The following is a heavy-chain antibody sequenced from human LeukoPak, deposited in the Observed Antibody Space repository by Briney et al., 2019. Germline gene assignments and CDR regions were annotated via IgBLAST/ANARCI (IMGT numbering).Heavy chain of an antibody. D-gene: IGHD5-18*01. CDR2: NYYSGST. CDR1: GGSISSYY. CDR3: AREAPRGYSYGSFDY. V-gene: IGHV4-59*01. J-gene: IGHJ4*02. Sequence: LETLSLTCTVSGGSISSYYWSWIRQPPGKGLEWIGYNYYSGSTNYNPSLKSRVTISVDTSKNQFSLKLSSVTAADTAVYYCAREAPRGYSYGSFDYWGQGTLVTVSP.